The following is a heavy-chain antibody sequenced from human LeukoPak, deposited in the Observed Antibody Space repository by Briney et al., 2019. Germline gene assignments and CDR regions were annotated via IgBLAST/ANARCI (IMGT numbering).Heavy chain of an antibody. CDR1: GYTFTSYY. CDR3: ARSTGQLVKSDWFDP. Sequence: ASVEVSCKASGYTFTSYYMHWVRQAPGQGLEWMGIINPSGGSTSYAQKFQGRVTMTRDTSTSTVYMELSSLRSEDTAVYYCARSTGQLVKSDWFDPWGQGTLVTVSS. V-gene: IGHV1-46*01. CDR2: INPSGGST. J-gene: IGHJ5*02. D-gene: IGHD6-6*01.